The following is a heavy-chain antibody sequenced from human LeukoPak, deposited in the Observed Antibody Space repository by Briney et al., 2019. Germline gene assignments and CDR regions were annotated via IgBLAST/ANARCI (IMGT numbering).Heavy chain of an antibody. CDR1: GGSISSGSYY. CDR2: IYTSGST. V-gene: IGHV4-61*02. CDR3: ARGKRSCQTCRCYIWFDP. J-gene: IGHJ5*02. D-gene: IGHD2-15*01. Sequence: SETLSLTCTVSGGSISSGSYYWSWIRQPAGKGLEWIGRIYTSGSTNYNPSLKSRVTISVDTSKNQFSLKLSSVTAADTAVYYCARGKRSCQTCRCYIWFDPWGQGTLVTVSS.